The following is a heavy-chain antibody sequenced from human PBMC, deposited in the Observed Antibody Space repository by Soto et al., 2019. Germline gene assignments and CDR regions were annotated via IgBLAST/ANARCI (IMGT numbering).Heavy chain of an antibody. Sequence: TLSLTCTVSGGSVGSGDYFWSWIRQPPGKGLEWIGYIYDSGSSYHNPSLKSRVTMSVDTSKNQFSLKLRSVTAADTAMYYCAREKGYISGPKNFDSWGQGTLVTVSS. CDR3: AREKGYISGPKNFDS. CDR2: IYDSGSS. CDR1: GGSVGSGDYF. V-gene: IGHV4-30-4*01. J-gene: IGHJ4*02. D-gene: IGHD5-12*01.